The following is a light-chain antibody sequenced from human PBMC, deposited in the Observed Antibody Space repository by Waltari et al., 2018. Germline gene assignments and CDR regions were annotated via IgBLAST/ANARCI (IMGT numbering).Light chain of an antibody. CDR1: SSDLGSYDL. CDR3: SSYSYSSAWP. J-gene: IGLJ3*02. CDR2: EVD. V-gene: IGLV2-23*02. Sequence: QSALTQPASVSASPGQSISITCTGTSSDLGSYDLVAWYQQHPDKAPKLIIYEVDKRPSGVSDRFSGSKSGNTASLTISGLQAEDEALYFCSSYSYSSAWPFGGGTK.